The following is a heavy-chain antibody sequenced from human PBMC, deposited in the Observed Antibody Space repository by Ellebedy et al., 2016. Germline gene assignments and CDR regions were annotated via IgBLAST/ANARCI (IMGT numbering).Heavy chain of an antibody. D-gene: IGHD7-27*01. CDR1: GYTFTGYY. V-gene: IGHV1-2*02. CDR3: ARDIGTWGRPQEYFDY. Sequence: ASVKVSCXASGYTFTGYYMHWVRQAPGQGLEWMGWINPNSGGTNYAQKFQGRVTMARDTSISTAYMELSRLRSDDTAVYYCARDIGTWGRPQEYFDYWGQGTLVTVSS. CDR2: INPNSGGT. J-gene: IGHJ4*02.